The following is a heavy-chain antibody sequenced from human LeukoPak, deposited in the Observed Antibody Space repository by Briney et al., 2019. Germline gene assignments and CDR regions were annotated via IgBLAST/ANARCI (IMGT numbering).Heavy chain of an antibody. CDR2: IYYSGNT. Sequence: SETLSLTCTVSGGSISSSSYYWGWIRQPPGKGLEWIGSIYYSGNTYYNPSLKSRVTISVDTSKNQFSLKLSSVTAADTAVYYCARTRYYYNSRSYGAPYYFDYWGQGTLVTVSP. D-gene: IGHD3-10*01. CDR1: GGSISSSSYY. V-gene: IGHV4-39*01. J-gene: IGHJ4*02. CDR3: ARTRYYYNSRSYGAPYYFDY.